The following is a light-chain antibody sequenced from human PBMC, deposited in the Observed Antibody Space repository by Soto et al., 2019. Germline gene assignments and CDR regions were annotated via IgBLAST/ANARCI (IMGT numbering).Light chain of an antibody. V-gene: IGKV3-11*01. Sequence: EIVLTHSLATLSSCPRDGVTLSCRASQYINTRLAWYQHRPGQAPRLLIYQTSIRAAGIPARFSASGSGTDFTLTISDVQPEDFALYYCHQRQSWPRTFGQGTKVDI. CDR2: QTS. CDR1: QYINTR. J-gene: IGKJ1*01. CDR3: HQRQSWPRT.